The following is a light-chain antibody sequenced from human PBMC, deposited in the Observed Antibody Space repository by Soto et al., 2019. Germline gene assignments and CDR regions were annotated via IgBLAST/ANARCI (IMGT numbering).Light chain of an antibody. CDR2: KAS. CDR1: QTISSW. J-gene: IGKJ1*01. V-gene: IGKV1-5*03. CDR3: QHYNSYSEA. Sequence: DIQMTQSPSTLSGSVGARVTITCRATQTISSWLAWYQQKPGKAPKLLIYKASTLKSGVPSRFSGSGSGTEFTLTNSSLQPDDVATYYCQHYNSYSEAFGQGTKVELK.